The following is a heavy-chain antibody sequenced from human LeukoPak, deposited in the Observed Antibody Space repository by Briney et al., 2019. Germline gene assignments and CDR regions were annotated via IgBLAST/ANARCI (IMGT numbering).Heavy chain of an antibody. J-gene: IGHJ4*02. CDR2: ISYDGSNK. V-gene: IGHV3-30*04. D-gene: IGHD2-2*01. CDR1: GFTFSSYA. Sequence: GRSLRLSCAASGFTFSSYAMHWVRQAPGKGLEWVAVISYDGSNKYYADSVKGRFTISRDNSKNTLYLQMNSLRAEDTAVYYCARRGRVVPAASFDYWGQGTLVTVSS. CDR3: ARRGRVVPAASFDY.